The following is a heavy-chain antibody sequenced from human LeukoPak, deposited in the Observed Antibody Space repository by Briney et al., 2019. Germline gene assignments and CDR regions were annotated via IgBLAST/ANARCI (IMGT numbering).Heavy chain of an antibody. CDR2: ISYDGSNK. CDR3: ARDRFPVARYFDY. D-gene: IGHD2-21*01. J-gene: IGHJ4*02. V-gene: IGHV3-30-3*01. Sequence: PGRSLRLSCAASGFTFSSYAMHWVRQAPGKGLEWVAVISYDGSNKYYADSVKGRFTISRDNSKNTLYLQMNSLRAEDTAVYYCARDRFPVARYFDYWGQGTLVTVSS. CDR1: GFTFSSYA.